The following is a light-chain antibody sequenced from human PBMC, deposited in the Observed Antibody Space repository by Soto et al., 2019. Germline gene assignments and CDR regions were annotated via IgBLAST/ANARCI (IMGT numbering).Light chain of an antibody. Sequence: EILLPQSPATLSLSPGERATLSCKASQDVSIFLAWYQQKPGQAPRLLIHDASNRATGVPARFSGSGSGRDFTLTITSLEPEDFAVYYCQQRSTWLYTFGQGTKLEV. CDR2: DAS. J-gene: IGKJ2*01. V-gene: IGKV3-11*02. CDR1: QDVSIF. CDR3: QQRSTWLYT.